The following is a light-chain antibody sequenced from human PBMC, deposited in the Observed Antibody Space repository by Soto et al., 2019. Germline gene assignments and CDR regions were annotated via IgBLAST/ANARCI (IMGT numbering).Light chain of an antibody. CDR1: SSNIGSNY. Sequence: QSVLTQPPSASGTPEQRVTISCSGSSSNIGSNYVYWYQQLPGTAPKLLIYSNNQRPSGVPDRFSGSKSGTSASLAISGLRSEDGADYYCAAWDDSLSVLFGGGTQLTVL. V-gene: IGLV1-47*02. CDR3: AAWDDSLSVL. J-gene: IGLJ2*01. CDR2: SNN.